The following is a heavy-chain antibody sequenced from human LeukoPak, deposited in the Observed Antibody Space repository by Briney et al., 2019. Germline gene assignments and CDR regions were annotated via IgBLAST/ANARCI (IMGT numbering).Heavy chain of an antibody. Sequence: ASVKVSCKASGYTFTGYYMHWVRQAPGQGLEWMGGINPNSGVTNYAQKFRGRVTMTRDTSISTAYMELSRLRSDDTAMYYCARGAVAPSYFYYYMDVWGKGTTVTLSS. CDR1: GYTFTGYY. J-gene: IGHJ6*03. CDR2: INPNSGVT. D-gene: IGHD6-19*01. V-gene: IGHV1-2*02. CDR3: ARGAVAPSYFYYYMDV.